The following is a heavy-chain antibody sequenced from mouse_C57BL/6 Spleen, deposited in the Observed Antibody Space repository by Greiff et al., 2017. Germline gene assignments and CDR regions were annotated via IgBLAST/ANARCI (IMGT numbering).Heavy chain of an antibody. Sequence: EVQLVESEGGLVQPGRSMKLSCTASGFTFSDYYMAWVRQVPEKGLEWVANINYDGSSTYYLDSLKSRFIISRDNAKNILYLQMSSLKSEDTATYYCAREGYGNYVGYFDYWGQGTTLTVSS. CDR3: AREGYGNYVGYFDY. CDR1: GFTFSDYY. V-gene: IGHV5-16*01. D-gene: IGHD2-1*01. CDR2: INYDGSST. J-gene: IGHJ2*01.